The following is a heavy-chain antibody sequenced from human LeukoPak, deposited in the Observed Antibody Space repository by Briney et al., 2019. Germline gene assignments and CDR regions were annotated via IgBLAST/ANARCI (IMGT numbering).Heavy chain of an antibody. CDR3: VKDVRYCSGGSCGPDAFDI. CDR1: GFTFSSYA. Sequence: AGGSLRLSCSASGFTFSSYAMHWVRQAPGKGLEYVSAISSKGGSTYYADSVKGRFTISRDNSKNTLYLQMSSLRAEDTAVYYCVKDVRYCSGGSCGPDAFDIWGQGTMVTVSS. V-gene: IGHV3-64D*09. CDR2: ISSKGGST. J-gene: IGHJ3*02. D-gene: IGHD2-15*01.